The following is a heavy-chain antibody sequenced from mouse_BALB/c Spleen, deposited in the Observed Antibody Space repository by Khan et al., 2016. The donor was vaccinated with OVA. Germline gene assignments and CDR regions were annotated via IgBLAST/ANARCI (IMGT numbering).Heavy chain of an antibody. CDR1: GYTFTNYG. Sequence: QIQLVQSGPELKKPGETVKISCKASGYTFTNYGMNWVKQAPGKGLKWMGWINTYTGEPTYADDFKGRFAFSLETSASTPYLQINNLKYEDTSKYFCARLAATAGFAYWGQGTLVTVSA. J-gene: IGHJ3*01. V-gene: IGHV9-3-1*01. CDR3: ARLAATAGFAY. D-gene: IGHD1-2*01. CDR2: INTYTGEP.